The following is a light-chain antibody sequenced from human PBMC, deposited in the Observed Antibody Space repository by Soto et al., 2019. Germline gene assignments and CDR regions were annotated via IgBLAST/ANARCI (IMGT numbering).Light chain of an antibody. CDR1: QTISDW. CDR3: LQYETYWT. V-gene: IGKV1-5*03. Sequence: DIQMTQSPSTLSASIGDRVTITCRASQTISDWLAWHQQKPGKAPKLLIYKASSLESGGPSRFSGSGSGTEFTLTISSLQPDDFATYYCLQYETYWTFGQGTKVDIK. CDR2: KAS. J-gene: IGKJ1*01.